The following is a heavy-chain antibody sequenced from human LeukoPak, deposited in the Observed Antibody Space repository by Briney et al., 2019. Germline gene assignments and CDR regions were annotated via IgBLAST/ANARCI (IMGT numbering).Heavy chain of an antibody. D-gene: IGHD3-10*01. J-gene: IGHJ3*02. CDR2: ISSGSTYI. Sequence: GGSLRLSRAASGFTFSSYSMNWVRQAPGKGLEGFSSISSGSTYIYYADSVKGRFAISRDNTKNSLYLQMNSLRAEDTAVYYCTREGVDVFDIWGQGTMVTVSS. V-gene: IGHV3-21*01. CDR3: TREGVDVFDI. CDR1: GFTFSSYS.